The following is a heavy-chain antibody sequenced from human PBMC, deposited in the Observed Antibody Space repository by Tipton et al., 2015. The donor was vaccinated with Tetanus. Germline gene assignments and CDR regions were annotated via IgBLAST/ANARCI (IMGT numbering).Heavy chain of an antibody. CDR2: IWYDGSKT. Sequence: SLRLSCEASGFRFSSYGMHWVRQAPGKGLEWVAVIWYDGSKTYYADSVKGRFTISRDNSKNTLFLQMNSLKGEDTAVYYCAKDRASGMLRGNYFDCWGLGTLVTASS. D-gene: IGHD3-10*01. CDR3: AKDRASGMLRGNYFDC. J-gene: IGHJ4*02. V-gene: IGHV3-33*06. CDR1: GFRFSSYG.